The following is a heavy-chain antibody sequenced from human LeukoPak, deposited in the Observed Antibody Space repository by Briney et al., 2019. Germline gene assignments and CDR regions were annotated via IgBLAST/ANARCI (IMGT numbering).Heavy chain of an antibody. J-gene: IGHJ5*02. CDR2: ISTHNGYT. CDR3: ARRRAVAGVNWFDP. V-gene: IGHV1-18*01. CDR1: GYTFISYG. Sequence: GASVKVSCKASGYTFISYGISWVRQAPGQGLEWMGWISTHNGYTKYAQKFQGRVTMTTDTSMSTAYMELRSLRSDDTAVYYCARRRAVAGVNWFDPWGQGTLVTVSP. D-gene: IGHD6-19*01.